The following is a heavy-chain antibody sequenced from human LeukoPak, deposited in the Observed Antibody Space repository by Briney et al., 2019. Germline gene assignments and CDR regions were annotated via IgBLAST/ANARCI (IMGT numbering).Heavy chain of an antibody. J-gene: IGHJ4*02. CDR1: GYTLTSYG. D-gene: IGHD2-15*01. CDR2: VSAYNGNT. Sequence: ASVKVSCTASGYTLTSYGICWVRQAPGQGLEWMGWVSAYNGNTNYAQKLQGRVTMTTDTSTSTAYMELRSLRSDDTAVYYCARGIDRSGVDYWGQGTLVTVSS. V-gene: IGHV1-18*01. CDR3: ARGIDRSGVDY.